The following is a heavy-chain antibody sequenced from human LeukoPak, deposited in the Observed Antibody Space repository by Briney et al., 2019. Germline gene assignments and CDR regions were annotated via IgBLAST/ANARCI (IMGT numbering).Heavy chain of an antibody. CDR3: ARPYYYDSRIDP. V-gene: IGHV4-30-4*01. J-gene: IGHJ5*02. D-gene: IGHD3-22*01. CDR2: IYYSGST. Sequence: SQSLSLTCTVSGVSISSGDYYWSWIRQPPGKGLEWIGYIYYSGSTYYNPSLKSRVTISVDTSKNQLSLKLSSVTAADTAVYYCARPYYYDSRIDPWGQGTLVTVSS. CDR1: GVSISSGDYY.